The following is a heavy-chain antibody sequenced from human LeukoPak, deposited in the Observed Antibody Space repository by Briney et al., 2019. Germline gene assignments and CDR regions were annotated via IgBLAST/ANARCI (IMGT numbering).Heavy chain of an antibody. V-gene: IGHV3-23*01. CDR1: GFTFSIYA. CDR3: AKALGY. D-gene: IGHD7-27*01. J-gene: IGHJ4*02. Sequence: ARSLRLSCAAAGFTFSIYAMSCVRPAPGKGLEWVSGISGSGRSTYYADSVKGRFTIYRDNSKNTLYLQMNSLRAEDTAVYYCAKALGYWGQGTLVTVSS. CDR2: ISGSGRST.